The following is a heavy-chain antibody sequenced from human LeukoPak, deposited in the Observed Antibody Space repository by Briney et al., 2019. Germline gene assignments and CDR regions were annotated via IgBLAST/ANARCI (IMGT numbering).Heavy chain of an antibody. V-gene: IGHV1-18*01. CDR2: ISAYNGNT. D-gene: IGHD2-15*01. CDR3: ARDPCSGGSCHDALDI. Sequence: GASVQVSCKASGYTFTSYGISLVRQAPGQGPEWMGWISAYNGNTNSAQKLQGRVTMTTDTSTSTAHMELRSLRSDDTAVYYCARDPCSGGSCHDALDIWGQGTTVTVSS. J-gene: IGHJ3*02. CDR1: GYTFTSYG.